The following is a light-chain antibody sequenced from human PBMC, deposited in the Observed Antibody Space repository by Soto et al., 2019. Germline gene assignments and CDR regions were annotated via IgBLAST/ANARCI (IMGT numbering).Light chain of an antibody. CDR2: DVT. V-gene: IGLV2-14*01. J-gene: IGLJ2*01. CDR1: SSDVGGYQY. CDR3: SSYTSSATVL. Sequence: QSVLTQPASVSGSPGQSITISCTGTSSDVGGYQYVSWYQQHPGKAPKRMIYDVTWRPSGVSNRFSGSKSGNTASLTISGLQSEDEADYYCSSYTSSATVLFGGGTKLTVL.